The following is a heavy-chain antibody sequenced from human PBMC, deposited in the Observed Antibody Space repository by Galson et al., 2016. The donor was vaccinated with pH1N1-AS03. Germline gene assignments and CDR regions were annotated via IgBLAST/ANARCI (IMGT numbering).Heavy chain of an antibody. Sequence: SLRLSCAASGFTFSDHYMDWVRQAPGKGLEWVGRTRNRANSYSTEYAASVKGRFTISRDDSKNSVYLQMNSLKTEDTAVYYCARSGSYSHLDYWGQGTLVTGSS. D-gene: IGHD1-26*01. V-gene: IGHV3-72*01. CDR2: TRNRANSYST. CDR1: GFTFSDHY. J-gene: IGHJ4*02. CDR3: ARSGSYSHLDY.